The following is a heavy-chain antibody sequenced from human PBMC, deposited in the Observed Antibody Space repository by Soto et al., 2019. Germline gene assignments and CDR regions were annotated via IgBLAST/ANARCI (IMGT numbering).Heavy chain of an antibody. CDR1: GGSFSGYY. J-gene: IGHJ6*03. Sequence: LSPTCAVYGGSFSGYYWSWISQPPGKVMEWIGEINHSGSTNYNPSLKSRVTIAEDTSKKEFSLNPTSVTAADTALYYFACSLVGGVIRYCYYMHVSDKVPTVTVS. V-gene: IGHV4-34*01. CDR2: INHSGST. D-gene: IGHD3-16*02. CDR3: ACSLVGGVIRYCYYMHV.